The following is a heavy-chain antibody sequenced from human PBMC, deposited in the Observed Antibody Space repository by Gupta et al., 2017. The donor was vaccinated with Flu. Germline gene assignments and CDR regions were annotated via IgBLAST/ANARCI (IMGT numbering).Heavy chain of an antibody. CDR3: ARGSSGVEIVSAFDI. CDR2: TYYRSKWYN. CDR1: GDSVSSNSAA. Sequence: QVQLQQSGPGLVKPSQTLSLTCAISGDSVSSNSAAWNWIRQSPSRGLEWLGRTYYRSKWYNDYAVAGKSRITINPDKAKNQVSMQLNSVTTEETAVYYCARGSSGVEIVSAFDIWGQGTMVTVSS. D-gene: IGHD6-19*01. J-gene: IGHJ3*02. V-gene: IGHV6-1*01.